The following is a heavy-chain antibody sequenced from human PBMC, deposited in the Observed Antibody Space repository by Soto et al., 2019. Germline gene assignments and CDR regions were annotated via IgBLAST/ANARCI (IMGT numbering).Heavy chain of an antibody. CDR1: GFTFSSYS. CDR3: ARAPAGPPYDFWSRGAFDI. CDR2: ISSSSSTI. D-gene: IGHD3-3*01. J-gene: IGHJ3*02. V-gene: IGHV3-48*01. Sequence: GGSLRLSCAASGFTFSSYSMNWVRQAPGKGLEWVSYISSSSSTIYYADSVKGRFTISRDNAKNSLYLQMNSLRAEDTAVYYCARAPAGPPYDFWSRGAFDIWGQGTMVTVSS.